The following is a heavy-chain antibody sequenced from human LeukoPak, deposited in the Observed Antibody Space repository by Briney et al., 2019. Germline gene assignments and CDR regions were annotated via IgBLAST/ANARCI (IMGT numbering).Heavy chain of an antibody. V-gene: IGHV3-23*01. Sequence: GGSLRLSCAASGFTFSSYAMSWVRQAPGKGLEWVSAISSSGGSTYFADSVKGRFTISRDNSKNTLYLQMNSLRAEDTAVYYCAKTSGYRRFDPWGQGTLVTVSS. CDR3: AKTSGYRRFDP. D-gene: IGHD5-12*01. CDR2: ISSSGGST. J-gene: IGHJ5*02. CDR1: GFTFSSYA.